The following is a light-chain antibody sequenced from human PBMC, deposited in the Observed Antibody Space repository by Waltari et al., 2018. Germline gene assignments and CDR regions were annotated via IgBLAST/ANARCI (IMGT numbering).Light chain of an antibody. Sequence: SYDLTQPPSVSVSPGQTASISCSGDKLGDKYTSWYQQKAGQPPVLVIYNDGERPSEIPDRFSGSNSGNTATLTISGAQAMDEAVYFCQAWDNNSVFFGGGTKLTVL. CDR3: QAWDNNSVF. CDR1: KLGDKY. V-gene: IGLV3-1*01. J-gene: IGLJ2*01. CDR2: NDG.